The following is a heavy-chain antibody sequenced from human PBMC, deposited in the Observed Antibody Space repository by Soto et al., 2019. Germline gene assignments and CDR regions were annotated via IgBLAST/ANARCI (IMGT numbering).Heavy chain of an antibody. CDR2: IWYDKSNK. D-gene: IGHD1-26*01. Sequence: GGSLRLSCXASXXXFSXXXMHXXXQAPGKGLEWVAVIWYDKSNKYYADSVKGRFTISRDNSKSTLYLQMNSLRAEDTAMYYCARESSGSYKFDYWGQGTLVTVSS. J-gene: IGHJ4*02. CDR1: XXXFSXXX. V-gene: IGHV3-33*01. CDR3: ARESSGSYKFDY.